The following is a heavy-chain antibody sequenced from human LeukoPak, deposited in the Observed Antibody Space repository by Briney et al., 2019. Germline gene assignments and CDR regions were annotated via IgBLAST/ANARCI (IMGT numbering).Heavy chain of an antibody. D-gene: IGHD3-10*01. CDR2: VKSDGSNP. J-gene: IGHJ4*02. Sequence: QPGGSLRLSCAASRFSFSNYWMHWVRQAPGEGLVWVSRVKSDGSNPSYADSVKGRFTISRDNAENMLYLQMNTPGAEDTAVYYCARDIVSGSGSLDYWGQGTLVTVSS. CDR1: RFSFSNYW. V-gene: IGHV3-74*01. CDR3: ARDIVSGSGSLDY.